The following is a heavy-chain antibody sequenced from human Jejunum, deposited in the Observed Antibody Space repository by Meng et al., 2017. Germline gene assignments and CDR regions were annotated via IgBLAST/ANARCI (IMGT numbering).Heavy chain of an antibody. J-gene: IGHJ4*02. V-gene: IGHV4-4*02. CDR3: ARGVGDIRFGFDY. CDR1: GCSNSHSSW. CDR2: IYHSGRS. Sequence: VRPQGSGPGLGEPSGTLTHTCELAGCSNSHSSWWDWVGQPPGKGVEGIGEIYHSGRSNFIPSLKSRVSISLDESKNQFSLTLNSVTAADTAVYYCARGVGDIRFGFDYWGQGILVTVSS. D-gene: IGHD3-16*01.